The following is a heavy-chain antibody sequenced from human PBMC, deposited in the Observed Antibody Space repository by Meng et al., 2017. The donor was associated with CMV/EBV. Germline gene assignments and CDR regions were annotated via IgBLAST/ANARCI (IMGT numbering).Heavy chain of an antibody. CDR3: ARWTYSSGWRTMYYFDY. J-gene: IGHJ4*02. CDR2: IYYSGST. D-gene: IGHD6-19*01. CDR1: GGSISSSSYY. V-gene: IGHV4-39*07. Sequence: SETLSLTCTVSGGSISSSSYYWGWIRQPPGKGLEWIGSIYYSGSTYYNPFLKSRVTISVDTSKNQFSLKLSSVTAAGTAVYYCARWTYSSGWRTMYYFDYWGQGTLVTVSS.